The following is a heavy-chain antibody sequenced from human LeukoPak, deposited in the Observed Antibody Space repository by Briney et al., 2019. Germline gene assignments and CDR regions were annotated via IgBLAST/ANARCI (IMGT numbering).Heavy chain of an antibody. CDR2: ISSSGGNT. CDR1: GFTFSSYS. V-gene: IGHV3-23*01. CDR3: AKDSVNYYGSGSHSPSH. Sequence: GGSLRLSCAASGFTFSSYSMSWVRQAPGKGLEWVSSISSSGGNTYYPDSVKGRFTISRDNSKNTMYLQMNSLRAEDTAVYYCAKDSVNYYGSGSHSPSHWGQGTLVTVSS. J-gene: IGHJ4*02. D-gene: IGHD3-10*01.